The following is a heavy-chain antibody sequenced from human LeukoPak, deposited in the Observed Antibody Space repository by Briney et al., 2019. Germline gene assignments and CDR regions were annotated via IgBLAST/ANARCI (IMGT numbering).Heavy chain of an antibody. V-gene: IGHV3-21*01. J-gene: IGHJ4*02. CDR2: ISSSSSYI. CDR1: GFTFSSYS. CDR3: ARELYYYDSSGYYYLFDY. D-gene: IGHD3-22*01. Sequence: GSLRLSCAASGFTFSSYSMNWVRQAPGKGLEWVSSISSSSSYIYYADSVKGRFTISRDNAKISLYLQMNSLRAEDTAVYYCARELYYYDSSGYYYLFDYWGQGTLVTVSS.